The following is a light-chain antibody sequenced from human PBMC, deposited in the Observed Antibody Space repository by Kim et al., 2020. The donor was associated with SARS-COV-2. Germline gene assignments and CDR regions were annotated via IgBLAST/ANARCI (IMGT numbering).Light chain of an antibody. CDR2: LEGSGSY. CDR1: SGHSSYI. V-gene: IGLV4-60*03. J-gene: IGLJ2*01. Sequence: QPVLTQSSSASASLGSSVKLTCTLSSGHSSYIIAWHQQQPGKAPRYLMKLEGSGSYNKGSGVPDRFSGSSSGADRYLTISNLQSEDEADYYCETWDSTPVFGGGTKLTVL. CDR3: ETWDSTPV.